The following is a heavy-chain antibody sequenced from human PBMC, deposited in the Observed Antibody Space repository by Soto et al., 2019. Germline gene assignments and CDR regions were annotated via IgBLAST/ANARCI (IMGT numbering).Heavy chain of an antibody. Sequence: GESLKISCAASGFTFSSYSMNWVRQAPGKGLEWVSYISSSSSTIYYADSVKGRFTISRDNAKNSLYLQMNSLRDEDTAVYYCARDQRRTIVVVPAAIYYYGMDVWGQGTTVTVSS. CDR2: ISSSSSTI. J-gene: IGHJ6*02. CDR1: GFTFSSYS. CDR3: ARDQRRTIVVVPAAIYYYGMDV. D-gene: IGHD2-2*01. V-gene: IGHV3-48*02.